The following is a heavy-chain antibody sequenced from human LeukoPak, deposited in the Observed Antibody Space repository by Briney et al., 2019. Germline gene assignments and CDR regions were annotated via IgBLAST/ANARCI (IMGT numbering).Heavy chain of an antibody. D-gene: IGHD6-6*01. CDR3: KKVCTELVRCY. CDR1: GFTVSSNE. V-gene: IGHV3-38-3*01. Sequence: GGSLRLSCAASGFTVSSNEMSWVRQAPGKGLEWVSSISGGSTYYADSRKARFTISRDNSKNTLHLQMNSLRAEDTAVSYCKKVCTELVRCYWGQGTLVTVS. CDR2: ISGGST. J-gene: IGHJ4*02.